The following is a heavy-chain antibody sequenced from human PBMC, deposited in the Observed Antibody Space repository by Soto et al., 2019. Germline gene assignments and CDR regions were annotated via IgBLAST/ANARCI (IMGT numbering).Heavy chain of an antibody. V-gene: IGHV1-18*01. CDR1: GDTVASVG. CDR2: ISAYSGNT. CDR3: ARDQESITDRILQY. J-gene: IGHJ4*02. Sequence: ASVKVSCKASGDTVASVGFSWVRQAPGQGLEWLGWISAYSGNTHYAQKVRDRVTLTTDTSTNTAYMELRSLTSDDTAVYYCARDQESITDRILQYWGQGTRVTVSS. D-gene: IGHD3-10*01.